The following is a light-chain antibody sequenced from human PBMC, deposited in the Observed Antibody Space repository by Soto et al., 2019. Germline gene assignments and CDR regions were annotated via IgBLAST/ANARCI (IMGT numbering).Light chain of an antibody. V-gene: IGKV3-15*01. J-gene: IGKJ5*01. CDR1: QGVTTN. CDR3: QQYNNWPFS. CDR2: DVY. Sequence: EIVMTQSPASLSVAPGERVTLSRRAGQGVTTNFAWYQQKSGQYPRLLIYDVYTRATGVPARFSGTGSETDFTLTISGLQSEDSAVYFCQQYNNWPFSFGQGTRLEIK.